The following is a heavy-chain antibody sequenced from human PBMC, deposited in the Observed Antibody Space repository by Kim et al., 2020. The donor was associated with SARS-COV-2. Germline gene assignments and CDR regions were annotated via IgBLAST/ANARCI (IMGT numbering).Heavy chain of an antibody. D-gene: IGHD4-17*01. CDR2: IGSGGTTI. V-gene: IGHV3-48*04. J-gene: IGHJ4*02. CDR1: GFAFSSYG. CDR3: ATGLRGTTVAVY. Sequence: GGSLRLSCAASGFAFSSYGMHWVRQAPGKGLEWVSFIGSGGTTIYYADSVKGRFTISRDNAKKSLYLQLNSLTAEDTAVYYCATGLRGTTVAVYWGQGTLVTVSS.